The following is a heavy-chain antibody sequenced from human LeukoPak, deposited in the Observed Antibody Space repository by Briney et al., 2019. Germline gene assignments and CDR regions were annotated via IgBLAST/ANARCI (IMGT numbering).Heavy chain of an antibody. V-gene: IGHV4-59*01. D-gene: IGHD5-18*01. J-gene: IGHJ3*02. Sequence: SETLSLTCTVSGDSISSYYCSWIRQSPGKGLEWIGYMHYSGISDYNPSLRSRVTISVDTSKNQFSMNLRSVTAADTAVYYCARRRGSGTQLWKYDAFDIWGQGTLVTVSS. CDR2: MHYSGIS. CDR3: ARRRGSGTQLWKYDAFDI. CDR1: GDSISSYY.